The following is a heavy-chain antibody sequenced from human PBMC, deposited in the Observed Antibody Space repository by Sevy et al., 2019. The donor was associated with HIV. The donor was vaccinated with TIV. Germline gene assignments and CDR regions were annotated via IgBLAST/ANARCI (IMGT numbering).Heavy chain of an antibody. Sequence: SETLSLTCAVYGGSFSGYYWSWIRQPPGKGLEWIGEINHSGSTNYNPSLKSRVTISVDTSKNQFSLKLSSVTAADTAVYYCARGAYDFWSGSFIADAFDIWGQWTMVTVS. CDR1: GGSFSGYY. J-gene: IGHJ3*02. CDR2: INHSGST. D-gene: IGHD3-3*01. CDR3: ARGAYDFWSGSFIADAFDI. V-gene: IGHV4-34*01.